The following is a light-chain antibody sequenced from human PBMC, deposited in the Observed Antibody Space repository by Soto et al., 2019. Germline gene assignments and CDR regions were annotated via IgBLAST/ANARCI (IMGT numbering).Light chain of an antibody. CDR3: SSYTSKSSLI. J-gene: IGLJ2*01. CDR2: EVR. V-gene: IGLV2-14*01. Sequence: QSALTQPASVSGSPGQSITISCAGTMRDVGAYNLVSWYQQHPGRAPQLIIYEVRNRPSGISFRFSGSKSGNTASLTISRRQAEDEADYYCSSYTSKSSLIFGGGTKLTVL. CDR1: MRDVGAYNL.